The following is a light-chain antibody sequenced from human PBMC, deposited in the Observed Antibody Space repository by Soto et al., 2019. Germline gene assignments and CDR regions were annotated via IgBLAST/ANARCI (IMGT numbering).Light chain of an antibody. V-gene: IGLV1-47*01. CDR1: FSKIGSNY. Sequence: QSVLTQPPSASGTPGQRVTISCSGSFSKIGSNYVYWYQQFPGTAPKLLIYRNNQRPSGVPDRFSGSKSDTSASLASSGLRSDDEAQYYCAAWDDSLRGWVFGGGTKLTVL. J-gene: IGLJ3*02. CDR2: RNN. CDR3: AAWDDSLRGWV.